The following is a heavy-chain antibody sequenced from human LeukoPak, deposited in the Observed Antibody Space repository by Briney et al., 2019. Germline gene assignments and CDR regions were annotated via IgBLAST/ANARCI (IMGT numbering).Heavy chain of an antibody. V-gene: IGHV4-59*01. CDR1: GGSISSYY. CDR2: IYYSGST. D-gene: IGHD2-2*01. J-gene: IGHJ4*02. CDR3: ASFPDQGRGPALDNAY. Sequence: SETLSLTCTVSGGSISSYYWSWIRQPPGKGLEWIGYIYYSGSTNYNPSLKSRVTISVDTSKNQFSLKLSSVTAADTAVYYCASFPDQGRGPALDNAYWGQGTLVTVSS.